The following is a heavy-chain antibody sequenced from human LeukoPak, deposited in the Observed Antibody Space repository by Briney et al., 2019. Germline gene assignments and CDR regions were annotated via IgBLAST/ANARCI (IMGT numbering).Heavy chain of an antibody. V-gene: IGHV3-53*01. CDR2: IYSGGNT. CDR1: GFTVSSNY. Sequence: GGSLRLSCAASGFTVSSNYMNWVRQAPGKGLEWVSVIYSGGNTYYSDSVKGRFTISRDNSKNTLYLQMNSLRAEDTAVYYCARLYGSGLYDYVWGSYRYYWFDPWGQGTPVTVSS. J-gene: IGHJ5*02. D-gene: IGHD3-16*02. CDR3: ARLYGSGLYDYVWGSYRYYWFDP.